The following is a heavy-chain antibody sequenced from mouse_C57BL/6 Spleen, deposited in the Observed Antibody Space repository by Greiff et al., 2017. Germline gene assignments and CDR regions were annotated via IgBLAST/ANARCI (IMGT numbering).Heavy chain of an antibody. CDR1: GYSITSGYY. Sequence: DVKLQESGPGLVKPSQSLSLTCSVTGYSITSGYYWNWIRQFPGNKLEWMGYISYDGSNNYNPSLKNRISITRDTSKNQFFLKLNSVTTEDTATYYCARGAGSSYYFDYWGQGTTLTVSS. D-gene: IGHD1-1*01. J-gene: IGHJ2*01. CDR2: ISYDGSN. CDR3: ARGAGSSYYFDY. V-gene: IGHV3-6*01.